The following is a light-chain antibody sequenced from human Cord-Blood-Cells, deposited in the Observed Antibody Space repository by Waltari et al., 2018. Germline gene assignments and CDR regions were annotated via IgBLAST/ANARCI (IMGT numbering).Light chain of an antibody. CDR1: QSISSY. V-gene: IGKV1-39*01. CDR3: QQSYSTLFT. Sequence: DIPMTKSPYSLSASVGDRVTITCRASQSISSYLNWYQQTPGKAPTHLIYAASSLQSGVPSRFSCSGSGTDFTLTISSLQPEDFATYYCQQSYSTLFTFGPGTKVDIK. CDR2: AAS. J-gene: IGKJ3*01.